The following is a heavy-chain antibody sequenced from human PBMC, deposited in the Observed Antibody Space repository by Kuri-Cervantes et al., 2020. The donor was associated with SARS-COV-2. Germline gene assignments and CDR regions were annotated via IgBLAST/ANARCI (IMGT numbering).Heavy chain of an antibody. J-gene: IGHJ6*03. Sequence: GGSLRLSCAASGFTVSSNYMSWVRQAPGKGLEWVSVIYSGGSTYYADSVKGRFTISRDNSKNTLYLQMNSLRAEDTAVYYCARGADFWSGLFYYYYYYMDVWGKGTTVTVSS. CDR2: IYSGGST. V-gene: IGHV3-66*02. CDR1: GFTVSSNY. D-gene: IGHD3-3*01. CDR3: ARGADFWSGLFYYYYYYMDV.